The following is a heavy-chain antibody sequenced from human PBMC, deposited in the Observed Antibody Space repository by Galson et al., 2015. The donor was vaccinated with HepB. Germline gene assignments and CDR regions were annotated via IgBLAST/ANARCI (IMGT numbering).Heavy chain of an antibody. J-gene: IGHJ4*02. CDR2: MSGSGTGT. Sequence: SLRLSCAASGFTFRIYFVNWVRQAPGKGLEWVSGMSGSGTGTSYADSVKGRFTISRDNSKNTLYLQMNSLRAEDTAVYYCARYACGNNCSARRFDYWGQGTLVTVSS. D-gene: IGHD4-23*01. V-gene: IGHV3-23*01. CDR3: ARYACGNNCSARRFDY. CDR1: GFTFRIYF.